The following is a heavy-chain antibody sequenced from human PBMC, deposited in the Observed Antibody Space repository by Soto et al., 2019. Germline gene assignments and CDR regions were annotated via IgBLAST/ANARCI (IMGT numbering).Heavy chain of an antibody. Sequence: ESGGGVVQPGRSLRLSCAASGFTFSSYGMHWVRQAPGKGLEWVAVISYDGSNKYYADSVKGRFTISRDNSKNTLYLQMNSLRAEDTAVYYCAKDAVPNPRAYWYFDLWGRGTLVTVSS. CDR1: GFTFSSYG. J-gene: IGHJ2*01. CDR3: AKDAVPNPRAYWYFDL. V-gene: IGHV3-30*18. D-gene: IGHD2-8*01. CDR2: ISYDGSNK.